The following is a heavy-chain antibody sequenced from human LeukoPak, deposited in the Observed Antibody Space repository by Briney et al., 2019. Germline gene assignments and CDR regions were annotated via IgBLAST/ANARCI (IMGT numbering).Heavy chain of an antibody. CDR3: ARSTIVVPHAFDI. D-gene: IGHD3-22*01. V-gene: IGHV1-2*02. CDR1: GYTFTGYY. Sequence: GASVKLSCKASGYTFTGYYMHWVRQAPGQGLEWMGWINPNSGGTNYAQKLQGRVTMTTDTSTSTAYMDLRSLRSDDTAVYYCARSTIVVPHAFDIWGQGTMVTVSS. CDR2: INPNSGGT. J-gene: IGHJ3*02.